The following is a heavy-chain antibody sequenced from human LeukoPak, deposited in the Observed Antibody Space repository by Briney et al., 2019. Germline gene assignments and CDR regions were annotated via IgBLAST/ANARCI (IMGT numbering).Heavy chain of an antibody. CDR3: ATQRAVGAVPSRHGWFDP. D-gene: IGHD2-2*01. V-gene: IGHV5-51*01. Sequence: GESLQISCQGSGYRFTSYWIGWVRQVPGKSLEWMGIIYPGDSDTRYSPSFQGQVTISADKSISTAYLQWSSLKASDTAMYYCATQRAVGAVPSRHGWFDPWGQGTLVTVSS. J-gene: IGHJ5*02. CDR2: IYPGDSDT. CDR1: GYRFTSYW.